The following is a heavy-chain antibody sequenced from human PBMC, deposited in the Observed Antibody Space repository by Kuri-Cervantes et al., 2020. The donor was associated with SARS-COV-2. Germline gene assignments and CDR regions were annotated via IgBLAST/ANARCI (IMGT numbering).Heavy chain of an antibody. J-gene: IGHJ6*03. D-gene: IGHD2-2*01. CDR3: ARGLEGYCSSTSCLRRGGNYYYYMDV. V-gene: IGHV4-39*07. CDR1: GGSISSSSYY. CDR2: IYHSGST. Sequence: GSLRLSCTVSGGSISSSSYYWGWIRQPPGKGLEWIGSIYHSGSTYYNPSLKSRVTISVDTSKNQLSLKQSSVTAADTAVYYCARGLEGYCSSTSCLRRGGNYYYYMDVWGKGTTVTVSS.